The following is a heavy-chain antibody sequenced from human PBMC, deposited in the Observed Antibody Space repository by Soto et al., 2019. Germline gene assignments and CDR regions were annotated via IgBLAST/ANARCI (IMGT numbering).Heavy chain of an antibody. V-gene: IGHV1-58*01. Sequence: SVKVSCKASGFTFSTSAVQWVRQARGERLEWIGWIVVGSGNTNYARELQERLTITRDMSTNTAYMELSSLRSEDTAVYYCAAELYSCGRCCWFELWGQGTMVTVSS. J-gene: IGHJ3*01. D-gene: IGHD2-15*01. CDR1: GFTFSTSA. CDR3: AAELYSCGRCCWFEL. CDR2: IVVGSGNT.